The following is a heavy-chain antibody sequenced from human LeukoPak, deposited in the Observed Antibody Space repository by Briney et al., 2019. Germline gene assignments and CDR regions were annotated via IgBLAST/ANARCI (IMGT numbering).Heavy chain of an antibody. V-gene: IGHV4-4*07. J-gene: IGHJ4*02. CDR2: ISASGST. Sequence: SETLSLTCTVSNGSISIYYWRWVRQPAGKGLEWIGRISASGSTNYNPSLKSRVTMSVDTSKNQFSLKLSSVTAADTAVYYCAREITVTRPFDYWGQGTLVTVSS. D-gene: IGHD4-17*01. CDR3: AREITVTRPFDY. CDR1: NGSISIYY.